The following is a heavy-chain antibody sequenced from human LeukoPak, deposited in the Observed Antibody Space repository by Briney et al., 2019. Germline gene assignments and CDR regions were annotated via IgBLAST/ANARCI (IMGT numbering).Heavy chain of an antibody. V-gene: IGHV3-30*18. D-gene: IGHD3-22*01. CDR3: AKEGSGYYEYYFDY. CDR1: GFTFRSYG. J-gene: IGHJ4*02. Sequence: GGSLRLSCAASGFTFRSYGMQWVRQAPGKGLEWVAVISYDGTKKYYADSVKGRFTISRDNSKNTLYLQMNSLRAEHPSVYYCAKEGSGYYEYYFDYWGQGTLVTVSS. CDR2: ISYDGTKK.